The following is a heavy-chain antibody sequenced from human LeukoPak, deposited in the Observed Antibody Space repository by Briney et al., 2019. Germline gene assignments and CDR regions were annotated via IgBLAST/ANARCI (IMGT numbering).Heavy chain of an antibody. D-gene: IGHD4-23*01. Sequence: GGSLRLSCTASGFTFSDYYMDWVRQAPGKGLEWVGRSGDKANSYSTQYAASVKGRFSISRDDSKNSLYLQMNSLRGEDTAVYYCVRAIGKSEGYWGQGTLVTVSS. J-gene: IGHJ4*02. CDR1: GFTFSDYY. CDR3: VRAIGKSEGY. CDR2: SGDKANSYST. V-gene: IGHV3-72*01.